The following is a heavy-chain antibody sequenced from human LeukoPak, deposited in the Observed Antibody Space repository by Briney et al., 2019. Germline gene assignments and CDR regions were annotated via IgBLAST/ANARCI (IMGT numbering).Heavy chain of an antibody. D-gene: IGHD3-22*01. J-gene: IGHJ4*02. CDR2: ISYDGSNK. CDR3: ARDGGYYYDSSGYSFDY. V-gene: IGHV3-30*04. Sequence: GRSLRLSCAASGFTFSSYAMHWVRQAPGKGLEWVAVISYDGSNKYYADSVKGRFTISRYNSKNTLYLQMNSLRAEDTAVYYCARDGGYYYDSSGYSFDYWGQGTLVTVSS. CDR1: GFTFSSYA.